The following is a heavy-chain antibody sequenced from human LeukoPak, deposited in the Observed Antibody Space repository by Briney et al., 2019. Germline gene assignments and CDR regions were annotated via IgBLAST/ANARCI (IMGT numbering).Heavy chain of an antibody. Sequence: ASVKVSCKASGGTFSSYAISWVRQAPGQGLEWMGGIIPIFGTANYAQKFQGRVTITADESTSTAYMELSSLRSEDTAVYYCARDRLLEYGGFDPWGQGTLVTVSS. CDR3: ARDRLLEYGGFDP. CDR2: IIPIFGTA. CDR1: GGTFSSYA. D-gene: IGHD3-3*01. V-gene: IGHV1-69*13. J-gene: IGHJ5*02.